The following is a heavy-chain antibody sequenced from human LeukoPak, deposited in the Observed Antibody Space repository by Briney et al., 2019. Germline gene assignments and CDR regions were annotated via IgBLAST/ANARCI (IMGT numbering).Heavy chain of an antibody. CDR2: IWNDGSNK. D-gene: IGHD6-13*01. V-gene: IGHV3-33*06. CDR3: AKDLSSSWFEGLDN. J-gene: IGHJ4*02. Sequence: GGSLRLSCAASRFTLSTYGMYWVRQAPGKGLEWVAVIWNDGSNKHYADSVKGRFTISRDNSKNTLDLQMNSLRAEDTAVYYCAKDLSSSWFEGLDNWGQGTLVTVSS. CDR1: RFTLSTYG.